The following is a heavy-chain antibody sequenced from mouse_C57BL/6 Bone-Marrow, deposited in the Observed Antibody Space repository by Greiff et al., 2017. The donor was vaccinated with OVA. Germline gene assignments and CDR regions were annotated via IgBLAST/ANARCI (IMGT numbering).Heavy chain of an antibody. Sequence: QVHVKQPGAELVMPGASVKLSCKASGYTFTSYWMHWVKQRPGQGLEWIGEIDPSDSYTNYNQKFKGKSTLTVDKSSSTAYMQLSSLTSEDSAVYYCARWGVSPFAYWGQGTLVTVSA. J-gene: IGHJ3*01. CDR3: ARWGVSPFAY. V-gene: IGHV1-69*01. CDR1: GYTFTSYW. CDR2: IDPSDSYT.